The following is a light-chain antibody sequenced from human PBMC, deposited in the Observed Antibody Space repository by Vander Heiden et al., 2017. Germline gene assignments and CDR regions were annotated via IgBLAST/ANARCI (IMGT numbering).Light chain of an antibody. Sequence: SYVLTQPPSVSVAPGQTASIACSGAKLGENFPCWYRQKPGQSPVLVFYQARKRPSGIPGRFSGSNSGNTATLTIAGTQPLDEAEYYCQAWDSTTGAGIFGGGTKLTVL. J-gene: IGLJ2*01. CDR3: QAWDSTTGAGI. V-gene: IGLV3-1*01. CDR2: QAR. CDR1: KLGENF.